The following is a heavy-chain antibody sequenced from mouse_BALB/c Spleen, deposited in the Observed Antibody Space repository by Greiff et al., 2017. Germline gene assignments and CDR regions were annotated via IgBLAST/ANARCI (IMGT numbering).Heavy chain of an antibody. D-gene: IGHD2-3*01. CDR1: GFTFSDYY. CDR3: ARESGGYFYAMDY. Sequence: EVQLVESGGGLVKPGGSLKLSCAASGFTFSDYYMYWVRQTPEKRLEWVATISDGGSYTYYPDSVKGRFTISRDNAKNNLYLQMSSLKSEDTAMYYCARESGGYFYAMDYWCQGTSVTVSS. V-gene: IGHV5-4*02. CDR2: ISDGGSYT. J-gene: IGHJ4*01.